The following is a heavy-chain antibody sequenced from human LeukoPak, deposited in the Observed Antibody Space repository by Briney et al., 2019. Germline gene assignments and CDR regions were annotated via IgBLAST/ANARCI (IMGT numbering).Heavy chain of an antibody. J-gene: IGHJ4*02. CDR3: ARIRGYTQDY. CDR2: IFTTGSSK. D-gene: IGHD5-18*01. V-gene: IGHV3-48*02. Sequence: GSLRLSCAASGFTFSDYSMNWVRQAPGKGLEWISYIFTTGSSKIYADSVEGRFAISRDNAKNFLYLQMNSLRDEDTAVYYCARIRGYTQDYWGQGTLVTVSS. CDR1: GFTFSDYS.